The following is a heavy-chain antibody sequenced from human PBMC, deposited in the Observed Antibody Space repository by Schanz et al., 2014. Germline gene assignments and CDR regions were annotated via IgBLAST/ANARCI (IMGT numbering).Heavy chain of an antibody. V-gene: IGHV3-7*01. CDR1: GFPFSSYW. Sequence: EVQLVESGGGLVQPGGSLRLSCAASGFPFSSYWMSWVRQAPGKGLEWVANIKQDGSERYYVDSVKGRFTISRDNAKNSLYLQMNSLRAEDTAVYYCAREEGYGYGPGAFDIWGQGTMVTVSS. J-gene: IGHJ3*02. CDR2: IKQDGSER. D-gene: IGHD5-18*01. CDR3: AREEGYGYGPGAFDI.